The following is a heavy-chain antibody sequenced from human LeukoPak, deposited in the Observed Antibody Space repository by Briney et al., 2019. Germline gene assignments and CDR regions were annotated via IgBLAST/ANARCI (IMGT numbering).Heavy chain of an antibody. V-gene: IGHV3-7*01. CDR1: GFTLSDHY. D-gene: IGHD6-19*01. CDR3: ARELAVAGFDY. CDR2: IKQDGSEK. Sequence: GGSLRLSCAASGFTLSDHYMDWVRQAPGKGLEWVANIKQDGSEKYYVDSVKGRFTISRDNTKNSLYLQMNSLRAEDTAVYYCARELAVAGFDYWGQGTLVTVSS. J-gene: IGHJ4*02.